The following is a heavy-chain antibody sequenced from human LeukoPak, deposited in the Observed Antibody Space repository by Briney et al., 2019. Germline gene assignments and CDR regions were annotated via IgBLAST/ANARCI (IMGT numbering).Heavy chain of an antibody. D-gene: IGHD4-17*01. CDR3: ASSPYGDYAYNWFDP. CDR2: IYYSGST. J-gene: IGHJ5*02. V-gene: IGHV4-39*07. CDR1: GGSISSSSYY. Sequence: PSETLSLTCTVSGGSISSSSYYWGWIRQPPGKGLEWIGSIYYSGSTYYNPSLKSRVTISVDTSKNQFSLKLSSETAADTAVYYCASSPYGDYAYNWFDPWGQGTLVTVSS.